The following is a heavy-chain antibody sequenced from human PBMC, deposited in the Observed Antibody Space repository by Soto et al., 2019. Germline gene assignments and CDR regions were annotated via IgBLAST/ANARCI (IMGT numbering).Heavy chain of an antibody. CDR2: IRSKAYGGTT. J-gene: IGHJ4*02. CDR3: TRRLLRYFDWPLDYFDY. D-gene: IGHD3-9*01. CDR1: GFTFGDYA. V-gene: IGHV3-49*05. Sequence: EVQLVESGGGLVKPGRSLRLSCTASGFTFGDYAMSWFRQAPGKGLEWVGFIRSKAYGGTTEYAASVKGRFTISRDDSKSIAYLQMNSLKTEDTAVYYCTRRLLRYFDWPLDYFDYWGQGTLVTVSS.